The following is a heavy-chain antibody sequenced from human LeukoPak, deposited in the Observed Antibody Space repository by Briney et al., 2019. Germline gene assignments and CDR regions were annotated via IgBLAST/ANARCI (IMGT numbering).Heavy chain of an antibody. J-gene: IGHJ3*02. D-gene: IGHD2-2*01. Sequence: GASVKVSCKASGGTFSSYAISWVRQAPGQGLEWMGGIIPIFGTANYAQKFQGRVTITTDESTSTAYMELSSLRSEDTAVYYCAREGRIVVVPADPHDAFDIWGQGTMVTVSS. CDR3: AREGRIVVVPADPHDAFDI. V-gene: IGHV1-69*05. CDR2: IIPIFGTA. CDR1: GGTFSSYA.